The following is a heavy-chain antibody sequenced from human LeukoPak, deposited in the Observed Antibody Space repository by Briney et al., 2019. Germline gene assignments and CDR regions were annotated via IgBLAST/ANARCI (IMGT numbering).Heavy chain of an antibody. D-gene: IGHD3-9*01. Sequence: SETLSLTCAVSGGSISTDRYLWGWLRQSPGKGLEGIGRVAHRGRNYYKSALKSRVTISVYASNNHFSLRLKSVTAADTDTYYCASAQAYDHLPGHYKTAYFQQWGRGFLVTVSS. CDR1: GGSISTDRYL. J-gene: IGHJ1*01. CDR3: ASAQAYDHLPGHYKTAYFQQ. V-gene: IGHV4-39*02. CDR2: VAHRGRN.